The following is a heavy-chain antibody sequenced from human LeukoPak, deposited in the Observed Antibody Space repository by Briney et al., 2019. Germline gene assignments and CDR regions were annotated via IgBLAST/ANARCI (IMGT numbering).Heavy chain of an antibody. D-gene: IGHD2-2*01. Sequence: GGSLRLSCAASGFTVSSNYMSWVRQAPGKGLEGVSVIYSGGSTYYADSVKGRFTISRDNSKNTLYLQMNSLRPEDTAVYYCAREGSGRYRSSTSCFSVTYGMDVWGQGTTVTASS. V-gene: IGHV3-53*01. CDR2: IYSGGST. CDR1: GFTVSSNY. J-gene: IGHJ6*02. CDR3: AREGSGRYRSSTSCFSVTYGMDV.